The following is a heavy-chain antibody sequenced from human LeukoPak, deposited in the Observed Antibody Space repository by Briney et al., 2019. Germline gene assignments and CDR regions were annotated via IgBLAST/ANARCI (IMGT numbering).Heavy chain of an antibody. D-gene: IGHD2-2*01. Sequence: GGSLRLSCAASGFTVSSNYMSWVRQAPGKGLEWVSVIYSGGSTYYADSVKGRFTISRDNSKNTLYLQMNSLRAEDTGVYYCARDRVVVPAAIGYGMDVWGQGTTVTVSS. CDR2: IYSGGST. J-gene: IGHJ6*02. V-gene: IGHV3-53*01. CDR3: ARDRVVVPAAIGYGMDV. CDR1: GFTVSSNY.